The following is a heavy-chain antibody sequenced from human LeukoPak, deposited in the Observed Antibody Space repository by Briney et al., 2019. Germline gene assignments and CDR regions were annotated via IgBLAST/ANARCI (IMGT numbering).Heavy chain of an antibody. CDR3: ARNVRDCSSTSCYHWFDP. Sequence: GGSLRLSCAASGFTFSSYGMHWVRQAPGKGLEWVAVISYDGSNKYYADSVKGRFTIARDNSKNTLYLHVNSLRPEDTAVYYCARNVRDCSSTSCYHWFDPWGQGTLVTVSS. CDR2: ISYDGSNK. CDR1: GFTFSSYG. V-gene: IGHV3-30*03. J-gene: IGHJ5*02. D-gene: IGHD2-2*01.